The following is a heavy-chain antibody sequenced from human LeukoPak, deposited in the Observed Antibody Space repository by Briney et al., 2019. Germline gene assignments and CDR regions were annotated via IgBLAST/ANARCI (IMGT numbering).Heavy chain of an antibody. CDR2: INTDGTVT. V-gene: IGHV3-74*01. CDR1: GFTFSKYW. Sequence: GGSLRLSCAASGFTFSKYWMLWVRQAPGKGLESVSLINTDGTVTTYADSVKGRFTVSRDNGDNTMFLQMNSVRDDDTAVYYCATKQWLAPPPDSWGQGTPVTVSS. D-gene: IGHD6-19*01. J-gene: IGHJ4*02. CDR3: ATKQWLAPPPDS.